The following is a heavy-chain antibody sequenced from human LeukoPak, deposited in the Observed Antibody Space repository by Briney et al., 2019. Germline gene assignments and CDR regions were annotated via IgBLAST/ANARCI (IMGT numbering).Heavy chain of an antibody. CDR3: ARDLNGWSLNYYYYYMDV. CDR2: IKQDGSEK. V-gene: IGHV3-7*01. CDR1: GFTFSNYW. Sequence: GGSLRLSCAASGFTFSNYWMSWVRQAPGKGLEWVANIKQDGSEKYYVDSVKGRFTISRDNAKNSLYLQMNSLRAEDTAVYYCARDLNGWSLNYYYYYMDVWDKGTTVTISS. J-gene: IGHJ6*03. D-gene: IGHD6-19*01.